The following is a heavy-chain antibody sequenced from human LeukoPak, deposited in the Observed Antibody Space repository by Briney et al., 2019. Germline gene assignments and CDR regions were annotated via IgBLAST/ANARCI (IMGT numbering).Heavy chain of an antibody. V-gene: IGHV1-2*02. Sequence: ASVKVSCKASGYTFTSYYMHWVRQAPGQGLEWMGWMNPNSGGTNYAQKFQGRVTMTRDTSISTAYMELSSLRSEDTAVYYCATDLYYGSGSYFNDYWGQGTLVTVSS. CDR2: MNPNSGGT. D-gene: IGHD3-10*01. CDR3: ATDLYYGSGSYFNDY. J-gene: IGHJ4*02. CDR1: GYTFTSYY.